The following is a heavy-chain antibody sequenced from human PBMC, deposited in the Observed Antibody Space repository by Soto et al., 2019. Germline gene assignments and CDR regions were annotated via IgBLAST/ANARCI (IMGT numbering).Heavy chain of an antibody. CDR3: AKAYCSSTSCFRPVPQDYFDY. V-gene: IGHV3-23*01. D-gene: IGHD2-2*01. J-gene: IGHJ4*02. Sequence: GGSLRLSCAASGFTFSSYAMSWVRQAPGKGLEWVSAISGSGGSTYYADSVKGRFTISRDNSKNTLYLQMNSLRAEDTAVYYCAKAYCSSTSCFRPVPQDYFDYWGQGTLVTVSS. CDR1: GFTFSSYA. CDR2: ISGSGGST.